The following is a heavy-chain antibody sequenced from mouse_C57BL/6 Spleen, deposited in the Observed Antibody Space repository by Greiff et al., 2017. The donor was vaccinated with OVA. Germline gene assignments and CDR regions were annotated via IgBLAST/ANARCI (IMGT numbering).Heavy chain of an antibody. J-gene: IGHJ4*01. Sequence: EVQLQQSVAELVRPGASVKLSCTASGFNIKNTYMHWVKQRPEQGLEWIGRIDPANGNTKYAPKFQGKATITADTSSNTAYLQLSSLTSEDTAIYYCARTTVVAKKGYYYAMDYWGQGTSVTVSS. CDR2: IDPANGNT. V-gene: IGHV14-3*01. CDR1: GFNIKNTY. D-gene: IGHD1-1*01. CDR3: ARTTVVAKKGYYYAMDY.